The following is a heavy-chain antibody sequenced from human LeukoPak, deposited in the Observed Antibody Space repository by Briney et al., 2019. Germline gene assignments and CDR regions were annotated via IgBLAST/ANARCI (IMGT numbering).Heavy chain of an antibody. J-gene: IGHJ4*02. Sequence: PGGSLRLSCAASGFTFSSYAMSWVRQAPGKGLEWVSGISGSGGSTYYADSVKGRFTISRDNSKNTLYLQMNSLRAEDTAVYYCAKGPYDYVWGSLDFDYWGQGTLVTVSS. CDR1: GFTFSSYA. D-gene: IGHD3-16*01. V-gene: IGHV3-23*01. CDR2: ISGSGGST. CDR3: AKGPYDYVWGSLDFDY.